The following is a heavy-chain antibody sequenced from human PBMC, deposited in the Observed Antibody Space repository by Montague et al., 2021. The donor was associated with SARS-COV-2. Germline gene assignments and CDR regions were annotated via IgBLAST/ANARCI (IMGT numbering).Heavy chain of an antibody. Sequence: SETLSLTCTVSGGSISSSSYYWGWIRQPPGKGLEWIGSIYYSGSTXYNPSVKSRVTISVDTSKNQFSLKLSSVTAADTAVYYCARVGRQQLVRLSGMDVWGQGTPVTVSS. CDR2: IYYSGST. V-gene: IGHV4-39*07. CDR1: GGSISSSSYY. D-gene: IGHD6-13*01. CDR3: ARVGRQQLVRLSGMDV. J-gene: IGHJ6*02.